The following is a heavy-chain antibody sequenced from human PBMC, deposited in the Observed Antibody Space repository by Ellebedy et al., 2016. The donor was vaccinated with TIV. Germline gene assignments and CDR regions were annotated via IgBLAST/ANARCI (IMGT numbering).Heavy chain of an antibody. D-gene: IGHD2-2*01. J-gene: IGHJ3*02. CDR3: ARDTVQVPDGDVFDM. Sequence: PGGSLRLSCATSGFTFSRYWMARLRQAPGKGLEYVAHIKFDDIEKCYADSVKGRFTISRDNARNSLYLQMNSLRVDDTAIYYCARDTVQVPDGDVFDMWGQGTMVTVSS. CDR1: GFTFSRYW. V-gene: IGHV3-7*04. CDR2: IKFDDIEK.